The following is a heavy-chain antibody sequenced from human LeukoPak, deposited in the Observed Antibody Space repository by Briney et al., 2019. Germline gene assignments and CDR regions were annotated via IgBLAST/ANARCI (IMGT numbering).Heavy chain of an antibody. CDR1: GYTFTNFD. CDR2: MNPNTGNA. CDR3: ARVGYSNSYDY. V-gene: IGHV1-8*03. Sequence: ASMKVSCKASGYTFTNFDINWVRQATGQGLEWMGWMNPNTGNAGYAQKFQDRVTITWDASITTAYMDLSSLRSEDTAVYYCARVGYSNSYDYWGQGTLVTVSS. J-gene: IGHJ4*02. D-gene: IGHD1-26*01.